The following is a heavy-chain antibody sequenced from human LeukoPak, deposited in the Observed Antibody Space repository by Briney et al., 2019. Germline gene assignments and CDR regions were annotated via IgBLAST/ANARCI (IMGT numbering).Heavy chain of an antibody. CDR1: GYTLTGYY. V-gene: IGHV1-2*02. CDR3: ARDSYIAADLEILNWFDP. Sequence: GASVKVSCKASGYTLTGYYMHWVRQAPGQGLEWMGWINPNSGGTNYAQKFQGRVTMTRDTSISTAYMELSRLRSDDTAVYYCARDSYIAADLEILNWFDPWGQGTLVTVSS. D-gene: IGHD6-13*01. J-gene: IGHJ5*02. CDR2: INPNSGGT.